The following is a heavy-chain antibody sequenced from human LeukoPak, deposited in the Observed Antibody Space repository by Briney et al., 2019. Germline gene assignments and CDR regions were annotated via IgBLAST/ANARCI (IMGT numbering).Heavy chain of an antibody. V-gene: IGHV4-34*01. Sequence: PSETLSLTCAVYGGSFSGYYWSWIRQPPGKGLEWIGEINHSGSTNYNPSLKSRVTISVDTSKNQFSLKLSSVTAADTAVYYRARGAGTSPFDYWGQGTLVTVSS. CDR2: INHSGST. CDR3: ARGAGTSPFDY. J-gene: IGHJ4*02. D-gene: IGHD6-13*01. CDR1: GGSFSGYY.